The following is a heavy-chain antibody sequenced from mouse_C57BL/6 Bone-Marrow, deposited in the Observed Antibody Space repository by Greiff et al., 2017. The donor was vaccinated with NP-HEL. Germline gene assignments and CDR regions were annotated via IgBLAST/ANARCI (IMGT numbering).Heavy chain of an antibody. V-gene: IGHV1-55*01. CDR2: IYPGSGST. CDR3: ARDDIYYDYDDFDY. D-gene: IGHD2-4*01. CDR1: GYTFTSYW. Sequence: QVQLQQPGAELVKPGASVKMSCKASGYTFTSYWITWVKQRPGQGLEWIGDIYPGSGSTNYNEKFKSKATLTVDTSSSTAYMQLSSLTSEDSAVYYCARDDIYYDYDDFDYWGQGTTLTVSS. J-gene: IGHJ2*01.